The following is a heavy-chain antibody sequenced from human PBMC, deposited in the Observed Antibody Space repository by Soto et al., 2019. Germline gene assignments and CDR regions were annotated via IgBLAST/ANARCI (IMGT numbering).Heavy chain of an antibody. V-gene: IGHV3-23*01. CDR1: GFSFNSYS. CDR3: AKDRGMTTVTFDAFQH. J-gene: IGHJ1*01. D-gene: IGHD4-17*01. Sequence: QTVGSLRLSCGASGFSFNSYSMSWVRQAPGKGLEWVSGVTGSGDSAYYAESVKGRFTISRDNSKNTLYLQMNSLMAGDTAIYYCAKDRGMTTVTFDAFQHWGQGTLVTVSS. CDR2: VTGSGDSA.